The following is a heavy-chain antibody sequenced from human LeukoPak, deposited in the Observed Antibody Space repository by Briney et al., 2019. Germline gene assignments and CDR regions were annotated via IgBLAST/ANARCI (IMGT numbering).Heavy chain of an antibody. Sequence: KSSETLSLTCTVSGGSTSSSSYYWAWIRQPPGKGLEYIGSYSGSTYYNPSLKSRVTISVDTSKKQFSLKLSAVTAADTAVYYCARDLGGNSREQYFQHWGLGTLVTVSS. CDR2: YSGST. D-gene: IGHD3-16*01. CDR3: ARDLGGNSREQYFQH. J-gene: IGHJ1*01. V-gene: IGHV4-39*07. CDR1: GGSTSSSSYY.